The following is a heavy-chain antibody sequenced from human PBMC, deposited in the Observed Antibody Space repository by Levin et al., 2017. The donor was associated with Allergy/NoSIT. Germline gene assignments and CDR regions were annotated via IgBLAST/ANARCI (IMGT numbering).Heavy chain of an antibody. CDR1: GFTFSSYW. J-gene: IGHJ6*03. CDR2: IRQDGSEK. Sequence: GESLKISCAASGFTFSSYWMSWVRQAPGKGLGWVANIRQDGSEKYYVDSVKGRFTISRDNAKNSLYLQMNSLRAEDTAVYYCARDLEWFGELPLAGAFYMDVWGKGTTVTVSS. D-gene: IGHD3-10*01. CDR3: ARDLEWFGELPLAGAFYMDV. V-gene: IGHV3-7*04.